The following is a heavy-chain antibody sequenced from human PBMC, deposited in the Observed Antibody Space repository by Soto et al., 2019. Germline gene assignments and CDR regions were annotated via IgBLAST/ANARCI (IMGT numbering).Heavy chain of an antibody. CDR3: ARVMAGTTWSAAFDI. V-gene: IGHV1-3*01. CDR2: INAGNGNT. CDR1: EYTFSNYA. J-gene: IGHJ3*02. D-gene: IGHD1-1*01. Sequence: QVQLVQSGAEVKKPGASVKVSCKASEYTFSNYAMHWIRQAPGQGLEWMGWINAGNGNTKYSQKLQGRVTLSRDTSASTAYMDLSSLRSEDTAVYYCARVMAGTTWSAAFDIWGQGTMVTVSS.